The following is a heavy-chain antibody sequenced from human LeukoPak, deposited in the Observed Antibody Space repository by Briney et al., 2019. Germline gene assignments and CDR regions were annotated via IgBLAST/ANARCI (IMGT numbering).Heavy chain of an antibody. V-gene: IGHV4-59*01. D-gene: IGHD2-2*01. CDR3: ARQGNQLLSPIEQ. CDR1: GVSISSYY. Sequence: SETLSLTCTVSGVSISSYYWSWIRQPPGKGLEWIGYIYYSGSTNYNPSLKSRVTISVDTSKNQFSLKLSSVTAADTAVYYCARQGNQLLSPIEQWGQGTLVTVSS. J-gene: IGHJ4*02. CDR2: IYYSGST.